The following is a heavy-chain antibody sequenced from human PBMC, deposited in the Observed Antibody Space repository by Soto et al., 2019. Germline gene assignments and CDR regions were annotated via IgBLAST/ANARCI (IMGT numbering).Heavy chain of an antibody. J-gene: IGHJ1*01. V-gene: IGHV3-30*18. CDR1: GFTFSSYG. Sequence: QVQLVESGGGVVQPGRSLRLSCAASGFTFSSYGMHWVRRAPGKGLEWVAVISYDGSNKYYADSVKGRFTISRDNSKNTLYLQMNSLRAEDTAVYYCAKGDLYSSGWFAEYFQHWGQGTLVTVSS. CDR2: ISYDGSNK. D-gene: IGHD6-19*01. CDR3: AKGDLYSSGWFAEYFQH.